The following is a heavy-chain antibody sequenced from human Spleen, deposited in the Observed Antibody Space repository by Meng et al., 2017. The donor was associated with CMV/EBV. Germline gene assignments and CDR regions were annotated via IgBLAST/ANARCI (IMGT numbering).Heavy chain of an antibody. CDR2: VYPGDSDT. CDR3: ARQSYPQFYFDY. J-gene: IGHJ4*02. V-gene: IGHV5-51*01. CDR1: GYTFSNYW. D-gene: IGHD3-16*02. Sequence: GGSLRLSCKASGYTFSNYWIAWVRQMPGKGLEWMGFVYPGDSDTRYSPSVQGQATISADKSITTAYLQWSSLKASDTAIHYCARQSYPQFYFDYWGQGTLVTVSS.